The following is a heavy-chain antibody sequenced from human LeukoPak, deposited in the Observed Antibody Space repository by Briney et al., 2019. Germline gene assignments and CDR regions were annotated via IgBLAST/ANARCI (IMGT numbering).Heavy chain of an antibody. J-gene: IGHJ5*01. Sequence: GSLRLSCVASGFTFSSYSMNWVRQAPGKGLEWVSYISISGTTKYYADSVKGRFTISRDNVKNSLYLQMNSLRDEDTAVYYCAVEGYCSGGRCYTNWFDSWGQGTLVTVSS. CDR2: ISISGTTK. CDR1: GFTFSSYS. V-gene: IGHV3-48*02. CDR3: AVEGYCSGGRCYTNWFDS. D-gene: IGHD2-15*01.